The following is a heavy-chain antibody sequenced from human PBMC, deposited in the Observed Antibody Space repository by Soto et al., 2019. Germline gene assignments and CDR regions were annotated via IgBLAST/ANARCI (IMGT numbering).Heavy chain of an antibody. J-gene: IGHJ6*02. D-gene: IGHD6-13*01. CDR2: ISSSGSTI. Sequence: EVQLVESGGGLVQPGGSLRLSCAASGFTFSSYEMNWVRQAPGKGLEWVSYISSSGSTIYYADSVKGRFTISRDNAKNSLYLQMNSLIAEDTAVYYCARDMVAAADQEDYYYYYGMDVWGQGTTVTVSS. CDR3: ARDMVAAADQEDYYYYYGMDV. V-gene: IGHV3-48*03. CDR1: GFTFSSYE.